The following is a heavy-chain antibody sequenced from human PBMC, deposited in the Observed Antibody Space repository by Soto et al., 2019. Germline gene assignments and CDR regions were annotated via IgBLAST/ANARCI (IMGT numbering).Heavy chain of an antibody. Sequence: VASVKVSCKASGYTFTGYYMHWVRQAPGQGLEWMGWINPNSGGTNYAQKFQGWVTMTRDTSISTAYMELSRLRSDDTAVYYCARDRVLRNYYYGMDVWGQATTVTVSS. CDR2: INPNSGGT. V-gene: IGHV1-2*04. CDR1: GYTFTGYY. D-gene: IGHD4-17*01. CDR3: ARDRVLRNYYYGMDV. J-gene: IGHJ6*02.